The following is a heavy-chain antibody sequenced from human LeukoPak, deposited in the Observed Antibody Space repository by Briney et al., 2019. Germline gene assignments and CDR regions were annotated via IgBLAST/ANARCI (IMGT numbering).Heavy chain of an antibody. V-gene: IGHV3-30*04. Sequence: GRSLRLSCAASGFTFSSYAIHWVRQAPGKGLEWVAVISHDGSNKYYADSVKGRFTISRDNSKNTLYLQMNSLRTEDTAVYYCARGVGDFWSGYSSPSRRFDPWGQRTLVTVSS. CDR3: ARGVGDFWSGYSSPSRRFDP. CDR1: GFTFSSYA. CDR2: ISHDGSNK. D-gene: IGHD3-3*01. J-gene: IGHJ5*02.